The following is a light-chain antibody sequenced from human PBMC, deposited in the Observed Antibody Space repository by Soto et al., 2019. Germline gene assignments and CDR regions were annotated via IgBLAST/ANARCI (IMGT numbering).Light chain of an antibody. V-gene: IGLV2-18*02. Sequence: QSVLTQPPSVSGSPGQSVTISCTGTSSDVGKYDRLSWYQQPPGTAPKLIIYEVINRPSGVPARFSGSKSGNTASLTISGLQAEDEADYYCSSYMSTSRYVFGAGTKLTVL. CDR2: EVI. CDR3: SSYMSTSRYV. CDR1: SSDVGKYDR. J-gene: IGLJ1*01.